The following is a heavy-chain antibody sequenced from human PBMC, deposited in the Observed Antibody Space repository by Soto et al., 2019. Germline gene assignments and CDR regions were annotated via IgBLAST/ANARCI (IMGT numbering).Heavy chain of an antibody. V-gene: IGHV3-33*01. CDR3: SRDVGDYYYYMDV. CDR2: IWYDGSNK. D-gene: IGHD2-15*01. CDR1: GFTFSSYG. Sequence: QVQLVESGGGVVQPGRSLRLSCAASGFTFSSYGMHWVRQAPGKGLEWVAVIWYDGSNKYYADSVKGRFTISRDNSKNPLYLQMNSLRAEDTAVYYCSRDVGDYYYYMDVWGKGTTVTVSS. J-gene: IGHJ6*03.